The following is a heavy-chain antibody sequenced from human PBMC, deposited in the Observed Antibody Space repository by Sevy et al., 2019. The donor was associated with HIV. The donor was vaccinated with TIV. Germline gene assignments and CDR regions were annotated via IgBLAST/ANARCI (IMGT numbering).Heavy chain of an antibody. V-gene: IGHV1-8*03. Sequence: ASVKVSCKASGYTFTSRDINWVRQATGQGLEWMGWMNPNSGNTGYAQKFQNRVTITRNTSIRTAYMELGSLRPEDTAGYYCARDSDYGGNGAYDIWGQGTMVTVSS. CDR3: ARDSDYGGNGAYDI. D-gene: IGHD4-17*01. J-gene: IGHJ3*02. CDR2: MNPNSGNT. CDR1: GYTFTSRD.